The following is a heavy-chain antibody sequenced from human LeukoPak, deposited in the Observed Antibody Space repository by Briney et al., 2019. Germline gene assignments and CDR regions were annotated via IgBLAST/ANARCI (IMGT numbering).Heavy chain of an antibody. CDR2: IYPGDSDT. D-gene: IGHD2-2*02. J-gene: IGHJ5*02. Sequence: GESLKISCKGSGYSFTSYWIGLVRQMPGKGLEWMGIIYPGDSDTRYSPSFQGQVTISADKSISTAYLQWSSLKASDTAMYYCAREIYCSSTSCYKGGNWFDPWGQGTLVTVSS. V-gene: IGHV5-51*01. CDR3: AREIYCSSTSCYKGGNWFDP. CDR1: GYSFTSYW.